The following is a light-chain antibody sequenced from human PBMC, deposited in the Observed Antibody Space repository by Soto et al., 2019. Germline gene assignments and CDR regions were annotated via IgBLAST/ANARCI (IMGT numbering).Light chain of an antibody. CDR1: QDIGNY. CDR2: DAS. V-gene: IGKV1-33*01. J-gene: IGKJ4*01. CDR3: QQYDSLPIT. Sequence: DIQMTQSPSSLSASVGDRVTVTCRASQDIGNYLSWYQQKLGKAPKLLIYDASYLETGVPSRFSGSGSGTDFTFTISSLQPEDFATYYCQQYDSLPITFGGGTKVDIK.